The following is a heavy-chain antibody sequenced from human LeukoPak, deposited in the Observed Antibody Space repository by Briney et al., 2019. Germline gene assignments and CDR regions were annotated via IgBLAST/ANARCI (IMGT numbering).Heavy chain of an antibody. Sequence: ASVKVSCKTFGYTFTGYFIHWVRQAPGQGLEWMGWINPNSGVTKYSQKFQGWVTMTRDTSITTAYMELSRLKSDDTAVYYCARDLSTGDLSLGDWGQGTLVTVSS. J-gene: IGHJ4*02. D-gene: IGHD3-16*02. CDR3: ARDLSTGDLSLGD. CDR1: GYTFTGYF. CDR2: INPNSGVT. V-gene: IGHV1-2*04.